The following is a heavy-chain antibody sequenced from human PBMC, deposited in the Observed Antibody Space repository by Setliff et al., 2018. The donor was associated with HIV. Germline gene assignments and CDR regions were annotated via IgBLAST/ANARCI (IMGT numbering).Heavy chain of an antibody. J-gene: IGHJ3*02. CDR1: GFTFSSYG. D-gene: IGHD7-27*01. V-gene: IGHV3-30*02. CDR2: IHYDVSSK. CDR3: ARELLGRDAFDI. Sequence: GGSLRLSCAAFGFTFSSYGMHWVRQAPGKGLEWVAFIHYDVSSKYYADSVKGRFTISRDNAKISLYLQMNSLRAEDTAVYYCARELLGRDAFDIWGQGTMVTVSS.